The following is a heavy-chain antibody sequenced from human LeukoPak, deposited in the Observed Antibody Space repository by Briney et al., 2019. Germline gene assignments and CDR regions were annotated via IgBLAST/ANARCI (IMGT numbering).Heavy chain of an antibody. Sequence: GGSLRLSCAASGLAFSSYAISWVRQAPGKGLEWVSTISVASNTFYADSVKGRFTISRDNSRNTVYLQMTSLRADDTAVYYCAKGSLDSVIRPYYFDYWGQGTLVTVSS. V-gene: IGHV3-23*01. D-gene: IGHD2/OR15-2a*01. CDR2: ISVASNT. J-gene: IGHJ4*02. CDR3: AKGSLDSVIRPYYFDY. CDR1: GLAFSSYA.